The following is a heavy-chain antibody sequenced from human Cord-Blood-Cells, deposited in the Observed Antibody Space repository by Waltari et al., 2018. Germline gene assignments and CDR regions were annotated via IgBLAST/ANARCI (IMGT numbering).Heavy chain of an antibody. CDR1: GFTFSSYA. J-gene: IGHJ6*03. Sequence: EVQLLESGGGLVQPGGSLRLSCAASGFTFSSYAMSWVRQAPGKGLEWVSASSGSGGSTYYADSVKGRFTISRDNSKNTLYLQMNSLRAEDTAVYYCAKARYSGSYPYYYYYMDVWGKGTTVTVSS. CDR2: SSGSGGST. D-gene: IGHD1-26*01. CDR3: AKARYSGSYPYYYYYMDV. V-gene: IGHV3-23*01.